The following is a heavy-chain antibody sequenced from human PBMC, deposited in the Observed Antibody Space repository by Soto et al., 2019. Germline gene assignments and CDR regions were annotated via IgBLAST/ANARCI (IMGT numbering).Heavy chain of an antibody. J-gene: IGHJ4*02. V-gene: IGHV4-39*01. CDR3: ARHRRVLRYFDWLLYYFDY. CDR2: IYYSGST. CDR1: GGSISSSSYY. D-gene: IGHD3-9*01. Sequence: QLQLQESGPGLVKPSETLSLTCTVSGGSISSSSYYWGWIRQPPGKGLEWIGSIYYSGSTYCNPSLKSRVTISVDTSKNQFSLKLSSVTAADTAVYYCARHRRVLRYFDWLLYYFDYWGQGTLDTVSS.